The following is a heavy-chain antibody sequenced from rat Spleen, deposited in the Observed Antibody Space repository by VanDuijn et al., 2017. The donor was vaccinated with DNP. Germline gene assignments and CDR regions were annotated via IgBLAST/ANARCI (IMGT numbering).Heavy chain of an antibody. J-gene: IGHJ2*01. D-gene: IGHD1-2*01. V-gene: IGHV3-3*01. CDR3: ARRNSSYAYHFDY. Sequence: VQLQESGPGLVEPSQSLSLTCSVTDYSITSCCRWTWIRKFPGHKLEWRGYINSAGYTHYNPSLKSRISISRDTTKNQFFLQVNSVTTEDTATYYCARRNSSYAYHFDYGGRGVQVTVSS. CDR2: INSAGYT. CDR1: DYSITSCCR.